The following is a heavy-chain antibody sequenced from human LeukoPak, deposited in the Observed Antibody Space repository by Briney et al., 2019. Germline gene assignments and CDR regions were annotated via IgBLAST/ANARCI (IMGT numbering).Heavy chain of an antibody. CDR1: GFTFSDYY. J-gene: IGHJ4*02. V-gene: IGHV3-11*01. D-gene: IGHD5-12*01. CDR2: ISDSGTTT. Sequence: GSLRLSCAASGFTFSDYYMTWIRQAPGKGLEWVSDISDSGTTTYYADSVKGRFTISRDNAENSLYLQMNSLRAEDTAVYYCARASPPSRYSGLLGYWGQGTLVTVSS. CDR3: ARASPPSRYSGLLGY.